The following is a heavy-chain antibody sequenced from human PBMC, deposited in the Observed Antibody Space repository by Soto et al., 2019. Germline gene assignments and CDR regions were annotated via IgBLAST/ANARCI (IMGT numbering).Heavy chain of an antibody. J-gene: IGHJ5*02. CDR1: GGTFSSYT. V-gene: IGHV1-69*08. CDR3: ARDSSYCSSTSCYSDIGWFDP. CDR2: IIPLLGIA. Sequence: QVQLVQSGAEVKKPGSSVKVSCKASGGTFSSYTISWVRQAPGQGLEWMGRIIPLLGIANYAQQFQGRVTITADKSTSTDYMELSSLRSEDTAVYYCARDSSYCSSTSCYSDIGWFDPWGQGTLVTVSS. D-gene: IGHD2-2*01.